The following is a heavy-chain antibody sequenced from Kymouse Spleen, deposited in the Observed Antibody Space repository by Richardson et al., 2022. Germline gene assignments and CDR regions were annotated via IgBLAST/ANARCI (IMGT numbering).Heavy chain of an antibody. V-gene: IGHV3-9*01. Sequence: EVQLVESGGGLVQPGRSLRLSCAASGFTFDDYAMHWVRQAPGKGLEWVSGISWNSGSIGYADSVKGRFTISRDNAKNSLYLQMNSLRAEDTALYYCAKDIRDHYYGSGSPYYYYYGMDVWGQGTTVTVSS. CDR2: ISWNSGSI. D-gene: IGHD3-10*01. CDR1: GFTFDDYA. J-gene: IGHJ6*02. CDR3: AKDIRDHYYGSGSPYYYYYGMDV.